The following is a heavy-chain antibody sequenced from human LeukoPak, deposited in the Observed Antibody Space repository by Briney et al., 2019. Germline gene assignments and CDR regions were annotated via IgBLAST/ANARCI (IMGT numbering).Heavy chain of an antibody. J-gene: IGHJ4*02. Sequence: GGSLRLSCAASGFTFSGYVMSWVPQAPGKGLEWVSAISGSGGSTYYADSVKGRFTISRDNSKNTLYLQMNSLRAEDTAVYYCAIVSSDGYFDCWGQGTLVTVSS. D-gene: IGHD6-19*01. CDR1: GFTFSGYV. V-gene: IGHV3-23*01. CDR2: ISGSGGST. CDR3: AIVSSDGYFDC.